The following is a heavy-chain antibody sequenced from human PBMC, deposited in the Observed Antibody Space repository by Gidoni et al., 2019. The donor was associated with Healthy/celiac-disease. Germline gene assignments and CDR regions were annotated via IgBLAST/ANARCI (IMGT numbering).Heavy chain of an antibody. Sequence: QITLKESGPTLVKPTQTLTLTCTFSGFSLSTSGVGVGWIRQPPGKALEWLALIYWNDDKRYSPSLKSRLTITKDTSKNQVVLTMTNMDPVDTATYYCAHNRGYRGGYYYYYGMDVWGQGTTVTVSS. CDR3: AHNRGYRGGYYYYYGMDV. D-gene: IGHD6-13*01. CDR2: IYWNDDK. V-gene: IGHV2-5*01. J-gene: IGHJ6*02. CDR1: GFSLSTSGVG.